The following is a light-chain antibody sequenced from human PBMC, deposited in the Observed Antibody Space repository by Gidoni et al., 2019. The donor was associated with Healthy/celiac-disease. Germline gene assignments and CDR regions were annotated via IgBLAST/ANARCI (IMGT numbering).Light chain of an antibody. J-gene: IGKJ4*01. CDR3: QQYGSSPLT. V-gene: IGKV3-20*01. Sequence: VLTQSPVTLSVSPGERATLSCRASQSVSSSYLDWYQQKPGQAPRLLIYGASSRATGIPDRFSGSGSGTDFTLTISRLEPEDFAVYYCQQYGSSPLTFGGGTKVEIK. CDR2: GAS. CDR1: QSVSSSY.